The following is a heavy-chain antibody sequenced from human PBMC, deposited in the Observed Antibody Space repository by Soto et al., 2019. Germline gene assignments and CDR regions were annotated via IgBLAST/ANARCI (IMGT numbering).Heavy chain of an antibody. CDR1: GFTFSTYE. Sequence: PGGSLRLSCAASGFTFSTYEFNWVRQAPGRGLEWISYISVSGNIIKYAESVKGRFTISRDNADNSLHLHMSNLRVDDTALYFCVRDTMRASAAASLDYWGQGTQVTVPQ. J-gene: IGHJ4*02. V-gene: IGHV3-48*03. CDR2: ISVSGNII. D-gene: IGHD2-2*01. CDR3: VRDTMRASAAASLDY.